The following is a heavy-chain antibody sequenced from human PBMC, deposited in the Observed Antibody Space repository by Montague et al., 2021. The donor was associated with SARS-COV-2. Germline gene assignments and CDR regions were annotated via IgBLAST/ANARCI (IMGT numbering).Heavy chain of an antibody. CDR2: TYYRSKWQN. CDR3: SRGTLRFGMDV. D-gene: IGHD4-17*01. J-gene: IGHJ6*02. V-gene: IGHV6-1*01. CDR1: GDSVSRNTAF. Sequence: CAISGDSVSRNTAFWNWVRQSPSRGLEFLGRTYYRSKWQNDYAVSVRSRITINPDTSKNQSSLHLNSVTPEDTAVYYCSRGTLRFGMDVWGQGTTVTVSS.